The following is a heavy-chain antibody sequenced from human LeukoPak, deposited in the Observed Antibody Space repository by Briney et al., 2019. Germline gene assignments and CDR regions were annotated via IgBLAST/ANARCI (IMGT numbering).Heavy chain of an antibody. CDR1: GYTFTSYG. CDR3: ARANPYDNKGYSPELRY. J-gene: IGHJ4*02. Sequence: ASVKVSCKASGYTFTSYGISWLRQAPGQGFEWIGWSDPNTGATKYENFQGRVTMTTDTSIRTAYMDLTRLTSDDTAVYYCARANPYDNKGYSPELRYWGQGTLVTVSS. V-gene: IGHV1-2*02. D-gene: IGHD3-10*01. CDR2: SDPNTGAT.